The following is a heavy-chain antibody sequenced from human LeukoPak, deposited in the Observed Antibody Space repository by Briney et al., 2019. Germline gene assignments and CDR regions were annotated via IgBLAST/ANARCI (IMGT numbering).Heavy chain of an antibody. CDR3: ARAYRGVGSTTAFDI. J-gene: IGHJ3*02. CDR1: GGSFSGYY. CDR2: INHSGST. D-gene: IGHD1-26*01. V-gene: IGHV4-34*01. Sequence: SETLSLTCAVYGGSFSGYYWSWIRQPPGKGLEWIGEINHSGSTNYNPSLKSRVTISVDTSKNQFSLKLSSVTAADTAVYYCARAYRGVGSTTAFDIWGQGTTVTVSS.